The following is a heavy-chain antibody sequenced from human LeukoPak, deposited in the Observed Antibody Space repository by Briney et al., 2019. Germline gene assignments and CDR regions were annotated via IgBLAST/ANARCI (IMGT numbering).Heavy chain of an antibody. J-gene: IGHJ6*03. V-gene: IGHV4-39*01. Sequence: PSETLSLTCSVSGGSIRSSTYYWGWIRQPPGKGLEWIGSIYYSGSTYYNPSLKSRVTMSVDTSKDQFSLNLSSVTAADTAVYYCARHFYRETYYYYYYYMDVWGKGTTVTVSS. D-gene: IGHD3-16*02. CDR2: IYYSGST. CDR1: GGSIRSSTYY. CDR3: ARHFYRETYYYYYYYMDV.